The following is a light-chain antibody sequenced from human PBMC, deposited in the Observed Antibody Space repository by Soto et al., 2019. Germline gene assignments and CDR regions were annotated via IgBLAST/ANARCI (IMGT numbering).Light chain of an antibody. J-gene: IGKJ4*01. CDR3: QKYNSAPHT. V-gene: IGKV1-27*01. CDR1: QTISSW. CDR2: AAS. Sequence: DIQMTQSPSTLSGSVGDRVTITCRASQTISSWLAWYQQKPGKVPKLLIYAASTLQSGVPSRFSGSGSGTDFTLTISSLQPEDVATYYCQKYNSAPHTFGGGTKVEIK.